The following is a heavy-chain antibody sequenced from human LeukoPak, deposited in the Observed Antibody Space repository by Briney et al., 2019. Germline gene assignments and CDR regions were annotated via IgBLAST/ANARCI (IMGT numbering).Heavy chain of an antibody. CDR3: ARDADRNYGSGEIDN. CDR1: GYTFTTYG. D-gene: IGHD3-10*01. Sequence: GASVKVSCKASGYTFTTYGITWVRQAPGQGLEWMGWISAYKGNTNFAQKVQGRVTITTDTSTRTAYMELRSLRSDDTAVYYCARDADRNYGSGEIDNWGQGTLVTVSS. J-gene: IGHJ4*02. CDR2: ISAYKGNT. V-gene: IGHV1-18*01.